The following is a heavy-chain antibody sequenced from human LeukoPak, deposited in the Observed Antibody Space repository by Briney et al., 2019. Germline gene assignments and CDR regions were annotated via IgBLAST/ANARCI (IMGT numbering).Heavy chain of an antibody. V-gene: IGHV3-7*01. J-gene: IGHJ3*02. Sequence: PGGSLRLSCAASGFTFSSYWMSWVRQAPGKGLEWVANIKQDGSEKYYVDSVKGRFTISRDNAKNSLYLQMNSLRAEDTAVYYCARESWFGESKTFDIWGQGTMVTVSS. CDR1: GFTFSSYW. CDR3: ARESWFGESKTFDI. CDR2: IKQDGSEK. D-gene: IGHD3-10*01.